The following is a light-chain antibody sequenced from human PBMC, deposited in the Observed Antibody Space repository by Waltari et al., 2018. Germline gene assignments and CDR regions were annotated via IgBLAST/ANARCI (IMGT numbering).Light chain of an antibody. J-gene: IGKJ2*01. CDR3: QQYGSSPYT. V-gene: IGKV3-20*01. CDR2: GAS. Sequence: DIVLTQSPGTLSLSQGERATLSCRASQSVSGSYLAWYQHKPGQAPRLLIYGASSRATGIADRFSGSGSGTDFTLTISRLEPEEFAVYYCQQYGSSPYTFGQGTKLEIK. CDR1: QSVSGSY.